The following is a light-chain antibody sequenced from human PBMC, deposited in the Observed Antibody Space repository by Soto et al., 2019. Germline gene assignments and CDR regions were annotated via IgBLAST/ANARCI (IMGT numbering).Light chain of an antibody. J-gene: IGKJ1*01. CDR1: QSINRY. CDR2: AAS. Sequence: DLQMTQSPSSLSASVGDRVTITCRASQSINRYLNWYHQKAGKAPKLLIYAASSLQTGVPSRFSGSGSGTDFTLTISSLQPEDFATYYCQQTYSTPRTFGQGTKVEIK. CDR3: QQTYSTPRT. V-gene: IGKV1-39*01.